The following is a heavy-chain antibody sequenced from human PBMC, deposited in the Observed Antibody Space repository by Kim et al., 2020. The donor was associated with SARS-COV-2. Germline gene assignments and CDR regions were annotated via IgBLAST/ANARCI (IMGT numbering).Heavy chain of an antibody. V-gene: IGHV4-4*02. CDR1: GGSISSSNW. Sequence: SETLSLTCAVSGGSISSSNWWSWVRQPPGKGLEWIGEIYHSGSTNYNPSLKSRVTISVDKSKNQFSLKLSSVTAADTAVYYCASRRGYSYGYLSLMTTFDYWGQGTLVTVSS. J-gene: IGHJ4*02. D-gene: IGHD5-18*01. CDR3: ASRRGYSYGYLSLMTTFDY. CDR2: IYHSGST.